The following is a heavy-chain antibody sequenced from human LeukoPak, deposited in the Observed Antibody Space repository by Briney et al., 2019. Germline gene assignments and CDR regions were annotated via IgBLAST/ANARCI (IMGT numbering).Heavy chain of an antibody. CDR3: ARDLGSWYRASGMDV. CDR2: ISGSADST. J-gene: IGHJ6*02. V-gene: IGHV3-23*01. Sequence: QSGGSLRLSCAASGFTFTSYAMNWVRQAPGKGLEWVSAISGSADSTYYADSVKGRFTISRDNSKNTLYLQMNSLRPEDTAVYYCARDLGSWYRASGMDVWGQGTTVTVSS. D-gene: IGHD6-13*01. CDR1: GFTFTSYA.